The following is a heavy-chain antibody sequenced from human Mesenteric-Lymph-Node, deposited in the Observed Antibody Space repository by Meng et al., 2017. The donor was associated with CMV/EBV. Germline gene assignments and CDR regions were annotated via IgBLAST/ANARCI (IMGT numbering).Heavy chain of an antibody. J-gene: IGHJ4*02. Sequence: SETLSLTCTVSGGSITRSNYYWAWIRQPPGKGLEWIGSLYHSGSTFYNPSLKSRVTISLDTSKSQFSLKLRSVTAADTAVYYCARDRGGVTHFDYWGQGTLVTVSS. CDR1: GGSITRSNYY. V-gene: IGHV4-39*07. CDR2: LYHSGST. CDR3: ARDRGGVTHFDY. D-gene: IGHD3-16*01.